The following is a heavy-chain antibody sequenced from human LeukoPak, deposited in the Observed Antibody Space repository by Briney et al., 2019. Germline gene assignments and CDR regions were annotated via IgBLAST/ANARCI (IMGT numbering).Heavy chain of an antibody. CDR1: GFTVSSNY. CDR3: ARESRQWLVLGGVDY. Sequence: GGSLRLSRAASGFTVSSNYMSWVRQAPGKGLEWVSVIYSGGSTYYADSVKGRFTISRDNSKNTLYLQMNSLRAEDTAVYYCARESRQWLVLGGVDYWGQGTLVTVSS. V-gene: IGHV3-53*01. CDR2: IYSGGST. D-gene: IGHD6-19*01. J-gene: IGHJ4*02.